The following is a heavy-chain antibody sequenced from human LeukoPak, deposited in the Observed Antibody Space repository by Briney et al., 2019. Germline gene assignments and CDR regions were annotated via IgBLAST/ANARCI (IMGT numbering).Heavy chain of an antibody. D-gene: IGHD3-10*01. CDR1: GFTFNNYA. J-gene: IGHJ4*02. V-gene: IGHV3-23*01. Sequence: GGSLRLSCAASGFTFNNYAMSWVRQAPGKGLEWVSSISDSGGSTYYADSVKGRFSISRDFSKSTLYLQMSSLRAEDTAVYFCAKHSLVLFGELRGEDYWGQGTLVTASS. CDR3: AKHSLVLFGELRGEDY. CDR2: ISDSGGST.